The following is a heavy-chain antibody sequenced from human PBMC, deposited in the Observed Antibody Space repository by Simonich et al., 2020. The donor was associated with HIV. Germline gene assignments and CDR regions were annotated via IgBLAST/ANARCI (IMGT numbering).Heavy chain of an antibody. V-gene: IGHV4-34*01. D-gene: IGHD1-26*01. Sequence: QVHLQQWGAGLLKPSETLSLTCAVYGGSFSGYYWSWIRQPPGKGLEWIGEIKHSGRTNYNPSLKGRVTISEGTSKNQFSRKLSSVTAADTAVYYCARGGGTYYGGFYYMDVWGKGTTVTVSS. J-gene: IGHJ6*03. CDR1: GGSFSGYY. CDR3: ARGGGTYYGGFYYMDV. CDR2: IKHSGRT.